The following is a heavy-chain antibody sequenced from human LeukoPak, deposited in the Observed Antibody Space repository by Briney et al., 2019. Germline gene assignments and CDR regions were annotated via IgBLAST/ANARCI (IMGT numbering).Heavy chain of an antibody. CDR2: ISYTGTYI. CDR1: AFSLSAYN. D-gene: IGHD4-17*01. CDR3: AKDIEAVTPFDY. Sequence: GGSLRLSCAASAFSLSAYNMNWVRQAPGKGLEWVSSISYTGTYIYYADSVKGRFTISRDNSKNTLYLQMNSLRAEDTAVYYCAKDIEAVTPFDYWGQGTLVTVSS. V-gene: IGHV3-21*04. J-gene: IGHJ4*02.